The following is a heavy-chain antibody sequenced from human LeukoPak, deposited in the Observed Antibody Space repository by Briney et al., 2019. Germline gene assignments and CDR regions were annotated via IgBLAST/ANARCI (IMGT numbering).Heavy chain of an antibody. CDR3: GRQGYTASFYFVDY. D-gene: IGHD2/OR15-2a*01. CDR1: GGSINSYY. V-gene: IGHV4-4*07. CDR2: IYTTGTT. Sequence: SETLSLICSVSGGSINSYYWGWVRQPAGKGLEWIGRIYTTGTTNYSPSLKSRLTMSLDTSKNQFPLTLRSVTPADMAVYYCGRQGYTASFYFVDYWSQGTLVTVSS. J-gene: IGHJ4*02.